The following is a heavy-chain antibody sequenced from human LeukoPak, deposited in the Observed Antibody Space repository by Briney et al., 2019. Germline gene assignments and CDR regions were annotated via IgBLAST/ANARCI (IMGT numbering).Heavy chain of an antibody. V-gene: IGHV4-59*01. J-gene: IGHJ6*02. CDR2: IYYSGST. CDR3: ARVFKDTMDV. Sequence: SETLSLTCTVSGGSISSYYWSWIRQPPGKGLEWIGYIYYSGSTNYNPSLKSRVTISVDTSKNQFSLKLSSVTAADTAMYYCARVFKDTMDVWGQGTTVTVSS. CDR1: GGSISSYY. D-gene: IGHD3-3*01.